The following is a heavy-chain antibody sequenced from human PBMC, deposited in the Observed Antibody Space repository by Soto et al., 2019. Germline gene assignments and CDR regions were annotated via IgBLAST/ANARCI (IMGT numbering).Heavy chain of an antibody. Sequence: QVQLVQSGAEVKKPGASVKVSCKASGYTFTNFGISWVRQAPGQGLEWMGWISAYNGNTNYAQKFQGRVTMTTDTSTSTAYMLVSSLRFDIAAVYYCASVVTPIDYWGHGTLVTVSS. CDR2: ISAYNGNT. D-gene: IGHD2-21*02. J-gene: IGHJ4*01. CDR1: GYTFTNFG. CDR3: ASVVTPIDY. V-gene: IGHV1-18*01.